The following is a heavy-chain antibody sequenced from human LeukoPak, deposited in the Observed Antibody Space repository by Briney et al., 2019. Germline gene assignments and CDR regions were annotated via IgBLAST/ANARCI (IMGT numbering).Heavy chain of an antibody. D-gene: IGHD4-17*01. CDR1: GFTFSAYA. CDR2: ILGGRRSA. J-gene: IGHJ3*02. V-gene: IGHV3-23*01. Sequence: GGSLRLSCTASGFTFSAYAMMWVRQAQGKGPEGVSAILGGRRSAFYAASVNGRFTISRDTSKYTLFLQMNSLRAEDTAVYYCARDPNGDYIAAFDMWGPGTMVTVSS. CDR3: ARDPNGDYIAAFDM.